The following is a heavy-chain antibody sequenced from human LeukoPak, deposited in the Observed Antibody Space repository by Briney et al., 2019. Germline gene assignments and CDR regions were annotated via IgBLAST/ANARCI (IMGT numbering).Heavy chain of an antibody. CDR2: ISGSSSYT. V-gene: IGHV3-11*06. CDR1: GFTFSDNY. J-gene: IGHJ4*02. Sequence: GGSLRLSCAASGFTFSDNYMSWIRQAPGKGLEWVSYISGSSSYTNYVDSVKGRFTISRDNAKKSLYLQMNSLRAEDTAVYYCARDGLETDIVVSGVDYWGQGTLVTVSS. D-gene: IGHD6-19*01. CDR3: ARDGLETDIVVSGVDY.